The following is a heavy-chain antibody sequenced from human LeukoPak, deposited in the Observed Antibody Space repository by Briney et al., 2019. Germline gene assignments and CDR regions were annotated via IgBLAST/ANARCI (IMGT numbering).Heavy chain of an antibody. D-gene: IGHD2-15*01. CDR2: INPNSGGT. CDR3: ASLRYCSGGSCPPSYYYYGMDV. V-gene: IGHV1-2*02. Sequence: ASVKVSCKASGYTFTGYYMHWVRQAPGQGLEWMGWINPNSGGTNYAQKFQGRVTMTRDTSISTAYMELSRLRSDDTAVYYCASLRYCSGGSCPPSYYYYGMDVWGQGTTVTVSS. CDR1: GYTFTGYY. J-gene: IGHJ6*02.